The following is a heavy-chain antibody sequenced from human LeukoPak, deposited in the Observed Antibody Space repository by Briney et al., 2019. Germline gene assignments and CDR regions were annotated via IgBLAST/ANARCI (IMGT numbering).Heavy chain of an antibody. Sequence: RGCLRLSRAASRFSSDTYAMSSVRQAPGKGLEWGSTISGTDDFTYYADSVKGRFTISRDNAKNSLYLQMNSLRAEDTAVYYCASGSHYSSSWSYFDYWGQGTLVTVSS. CDR1: RFSSDTYA. CDR3: ASGSHYSSSWSYFDY. CDR2: ISGTDDFT. V-gene: IGHV3-23*01. J-gene: IGHJ4*02. D-gene: IGHD6-13*01.